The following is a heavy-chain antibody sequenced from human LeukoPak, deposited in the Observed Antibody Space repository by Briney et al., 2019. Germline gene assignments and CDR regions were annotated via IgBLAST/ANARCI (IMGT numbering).Heavy chain of an antibody. CDR2: ISGSGGST. CDR1: GFTFSSYA. J-gene: IGHJ4*02. Sequence: GGSLRLSCAASGFTFSSYAMNWVRQAPGKGLEWVSGISGSGGSTYYADSVKGRFTISRDNSKNTLYLQMNSLRAEDTAVYYCANHLACGSTSCPSFDYWGQGTLVTVSS. CDR3: ANHLACGSTSCPSFDY. D-gene: IGHD2-2*01. V-gene: IGHV3-23*01.